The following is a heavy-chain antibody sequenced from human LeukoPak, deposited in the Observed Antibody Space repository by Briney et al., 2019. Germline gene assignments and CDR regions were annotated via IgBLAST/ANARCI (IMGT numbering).Heavy chain of an antibody. CDR3: ARIPGIVVVPAAMGIDAFDI. V-gene: IGHV4-59*12. Sequence: PPETLSLTCTVSGGSISSYFWSWIRQPPGKGLEWIGYIYYSGSTNYNPSLKSRVTISVDTSKNQFSLKLSSVTAADTAVYYCARIPGIVVVPAAMGIDAFDIWGQGTMVTVSS. CDR2: IYYSGST. J-gene: IGHJ3*02. D-gene: IGHD2-2*01. CDR1: GGSISSYF.